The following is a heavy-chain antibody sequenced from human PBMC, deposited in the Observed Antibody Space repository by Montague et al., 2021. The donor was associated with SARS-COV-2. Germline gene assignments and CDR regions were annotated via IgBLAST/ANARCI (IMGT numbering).Heavy chain of an antibody. V-gene: IGHV2-70*11. CDR3: AREIAAAGPALDY. J-gene: IGHJ4*02. D-gene: IGHD6-13*01. CDR2: XDWDDDK. CDR1: GFSLSTSGMC. Sequence: PALVKPTQTLTLTCTFPGFSLSTSGMCVCWIRQPPGKALEWLARXDWDDDKYYSTSLKTRLTISKDTSKNQVVLTMTNMDPVDTATYYCAREIAAAGPALDYWGQGTLVTVSS.